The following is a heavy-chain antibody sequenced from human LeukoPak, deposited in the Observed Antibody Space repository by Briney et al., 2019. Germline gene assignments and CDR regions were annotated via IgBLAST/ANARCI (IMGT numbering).Heavy chain of an antibody. D-gene: IGHD2-2*01. Sequence: SETLSLTCAVYGGSFSGYYWSWIRQPPGRGLEWIGEINHSGSTNYNPSLKSRATISVDTSKNQFSLKLSSVTAADTAVYYCARIYCSSTSCLWGQGTLVTVSS. V-gene: IGHV4-34*01. CDR2: INHSGST. CDR1: GGSFSGYY. CDR3: ARIYCSSTSCL. J-gene: IGHJ4*02.